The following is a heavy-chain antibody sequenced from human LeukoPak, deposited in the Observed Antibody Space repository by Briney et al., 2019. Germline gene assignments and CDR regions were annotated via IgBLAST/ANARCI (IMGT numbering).Heavy chain of an antibody. CDR3: ARHLTSGDYFDY. J-gene: IGHJ4*02. D-gene: IGHD4-17*01. CDR2: ISYSGST. V-gene: IGHV4-59*08. Sequence: PSEALSLTCTVSGGSISNYYWSWIRQPPGKGLEGIGYISYSGSTNYNPSLRSRVPISEDTSRNQFSLGLNSVTAADTAVYYCARHLTSGDYFDYWGQGTLVTVSS. CDR1: GGSISNYY.